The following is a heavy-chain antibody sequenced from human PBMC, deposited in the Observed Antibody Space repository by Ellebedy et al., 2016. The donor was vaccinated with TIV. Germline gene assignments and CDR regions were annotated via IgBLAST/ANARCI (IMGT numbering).Heavy chain of an antibody. D-gene: IGHD3-10*01. CDR1: GYTXXSYY. Sequence: AASVKVSCKASGYTXXSYYLLWVRPPPGLALLWMGIINPSGGSTSYAQKFQGRITVTRDTSTSTLYMELSSLRSEDTAVYYCARSTVRGKNYVDYWGQGTLVTVSS. CDR3: ARSTVRGKNYVDY. V-gene: IGHV1-46*01. J-gene: IGHJ4*02. CDR2: INPSGGST.